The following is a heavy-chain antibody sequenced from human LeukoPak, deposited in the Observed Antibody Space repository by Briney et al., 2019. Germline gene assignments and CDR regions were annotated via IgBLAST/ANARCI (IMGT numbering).Heavy chain of an antibody. CDR1: GDSISSANYY. V-gene: IGHV4-39*07. CDR2: IYFSGST. Sequence: PSETLSLTCTVSGDSISSANYYWGWVRQPPGKRLEWIGSIYFSGSTYYNPSLKSRVTISVETSKVQFSLKLSSVTAADTAVYYCARDSCSSTSCRKKFDNWGQGTLVTVSS. D-gene: IGHD2-2*01. CDR3: ARDSCSSTSCRKKFDN. J-gene: IGHJ4*02.